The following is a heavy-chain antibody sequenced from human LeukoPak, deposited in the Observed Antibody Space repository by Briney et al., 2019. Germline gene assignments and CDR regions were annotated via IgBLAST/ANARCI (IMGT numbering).Heavy chain of an antibody. CDR1: GFTFSNAW. CDR2: IKSKTDGGTT. Sequence: GGSLRLSCAASGFTFSNAWMSWVRQALGKGLEWVGRIKSKTDGGTTDYAAPVKGRFTISRDDSKNTLYLQMNSLKTEDTAVYYCTTGLVGAPELDYWGQGTLVTVSS. J-gene: IGHJ4*02. D-gene: IGHD2-15*01. CDR3: TTGLVGAPELDY. V-gene: IGHV3-15*01.